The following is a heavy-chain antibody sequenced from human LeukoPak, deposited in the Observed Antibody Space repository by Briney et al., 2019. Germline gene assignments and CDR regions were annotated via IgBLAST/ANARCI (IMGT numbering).Heavy chain of an antibody. CDR1: GYTFTSYG. CDR2: ISAYNGNT. Sequence: ASVKVSCKASGYTFTSYGISWVRQAPGQGLEWMGWISAYNGNTNYAQKLQGRVTMTTDTSTSTAYMELRSLRSDDTAVYYCARDLEPVVWELPLSAGYWGQGTLVTVSS. J-gene: IGHJ4*02. D-gene: IGHD1-26*01. CDR3: ARDLEPVVWELPLSAGY. V-gene: IGHV1-18*01.